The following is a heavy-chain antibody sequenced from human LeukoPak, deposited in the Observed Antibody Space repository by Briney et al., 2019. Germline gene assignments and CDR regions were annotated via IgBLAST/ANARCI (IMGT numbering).Heavy chain of an antibody. CDR1: GRSISTYY. V-gene: IGHV4-59*08. Sequence: AETLSLTCSLSGRSISTYYWSWIRQTPGKGLEWIGYVYYSGTTNYNPSFKGGVTISSDTSKNQFSLNLRSVNVADTAIYYCARHGGSLGYFDSWGQGTLVTVSS. CDR2: VYYSGTT. CDR3: ARHGGSLGYFDS. D-gene: IGHD1-26*01. J-gene: IGHJ4*02.